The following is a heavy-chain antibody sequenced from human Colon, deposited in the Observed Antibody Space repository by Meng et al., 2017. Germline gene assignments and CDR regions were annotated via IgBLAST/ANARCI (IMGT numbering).Heavy chain of an antibody. CDR1: GGSFSSSNY. J-gene: IGHJ4*02. CDR2: IYLSGST. D-gene: IGHD6-19*01. V-gene: IGHV4-4*02. Sequence: QVELQELGTGMVSPSGTLSLTGAVSGGSFSSSNYWSLVRKRLGKVLEWICQIYLSGSTIYNPSIESRVTISVDKSTNQLFLRLTSVTAADTSIYYCARNGGWHFDYWGQGTLVTVSS. CDR3: ARNGGWHFDY.